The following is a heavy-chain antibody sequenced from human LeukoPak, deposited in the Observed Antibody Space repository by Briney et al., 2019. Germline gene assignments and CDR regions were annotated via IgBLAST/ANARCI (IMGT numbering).Heavy chain of an antibody. CDR2: IKSKTDGGTT. J-gene: IGHJ5*02. Sequence: GGSLRLSCAASGFTFSNAWMSWVRQAPGKGLEWVGRIKSKTDGGTTDYAAPVKGRFTISRDDSKNTLYLQMNSLKTEDTAVYYCTAVYYDLSGGSCHPWGQGTLVTVSS. CDR1: GFTFSNAW. D-gene: IGHD2-15*01. CDR3: TAVYYDLSGGSCHP. V-gene: IGHV3-15*01.